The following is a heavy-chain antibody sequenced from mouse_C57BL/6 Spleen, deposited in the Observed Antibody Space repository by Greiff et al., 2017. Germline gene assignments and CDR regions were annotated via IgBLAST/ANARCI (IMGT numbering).Heavy chain of an antibody. J-gene: IGHJ2*01. CDR1: GYTFTSYW. D-gene: IGHD2-14*01. CDR3: AREVPYFDY. V-gene: IGHV1-61*01. Sequence: QVQLQQPGAELVRPGSSVKLSCKASGYTFTSYWMDWVKQRPGQGLEWIGNIYPSDSETHYNQKFKDKATLTVDKSSSTAYMQLSSLTSEDSAVYYCAREVPYFDYWGQGITLTVSS. CDR2: IYPSDSET.